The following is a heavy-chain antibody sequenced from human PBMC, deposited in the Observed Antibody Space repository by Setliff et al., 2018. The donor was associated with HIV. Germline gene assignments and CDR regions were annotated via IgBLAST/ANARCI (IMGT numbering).Heavy chain of an antibody. Sequence: SETLSLTCTVSGGSITGYYWSWVRQPPGKGLEWIGYIFYSGTTNYSPSLNSRATISVDTSKNSFSLRLSSVTAADTAVYFCARGIDWGHFYYYMDVWGKGTTVTVSS. D-gene: IGHD7-27*01. CDR1: GGSITGYY. J-gene: IGHJ6*03. V-gene: IGHV4-59*01. CDR2: IFYSGTT. CDR3: ARGIDWGHFYYYMDV.